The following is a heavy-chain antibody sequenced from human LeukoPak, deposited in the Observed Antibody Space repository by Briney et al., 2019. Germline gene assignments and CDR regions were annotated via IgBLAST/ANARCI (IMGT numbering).Heavy chain of an antibody. CDR3: ARRLTQYDCFDP. CDR1: GGSMTGYY. D-gene: IGHD2-2*01. J-gene: IGHJ5*02. V-gene: IGHV4-59*12. CDR2: IYYSGNT. Sequence: PSETLSLTCSVSGGSMTGYYWNWIRQSPEKGLEWIAYIYYSGNTDYNPSLRSRVTVSIDASKNQFSLHLNSVTPEDTAVYYCARRLTQYDCFDPWGQGILVTVSS.